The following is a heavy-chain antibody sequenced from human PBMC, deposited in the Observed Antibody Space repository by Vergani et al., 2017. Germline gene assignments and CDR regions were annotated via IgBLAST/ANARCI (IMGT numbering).Heavy chain of an antibody. CDR1: GGSISSGSYY. J-gene: IGHJ3*02. D-gene: IGHD3-22*01. CDR2: IYTSGST. V-gene: IGHV4-61*02. Sequence: QVQLQESGPGLVKPSQTLSLTCTVSGGSISSGSYYWSWIRQPAGKGLEWIGRIYTSGSTNYNPSLKSRVTISVDTSKNQFSLKLSSVTAADTAVYYCAGRRYYYDSSGYYLGNAFDIWGQGTMVTVSS. CDR3: AGRRYYYDSSGYYLGNAFDI.